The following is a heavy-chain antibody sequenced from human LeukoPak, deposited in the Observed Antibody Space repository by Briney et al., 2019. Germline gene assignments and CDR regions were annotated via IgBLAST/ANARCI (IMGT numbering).Heavy chain of an antibody. CDR3: ARAADRYSSSSGHAYDY. CDR1: GYTFTSYY. CDR2: INPSGGST. D-gene: IGHD6-6*01. J-gene: IGHJ4*02. V-gene: IGHV1-46*01. Sequence: ASVKVSCKASGYTFTSYYMHWVRQAPGQGLEWMGIINPSGGSTSYAQKFQGRVTMTRDMSTSTVYMELSSLRSEDTAVYYCARAADRYSSSSGHAYDYWGQGTLATVSS.